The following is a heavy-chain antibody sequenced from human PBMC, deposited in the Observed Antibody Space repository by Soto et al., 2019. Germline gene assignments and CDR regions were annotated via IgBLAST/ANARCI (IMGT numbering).Heavy chain of an antibody. D-gene: IGHD1-26*01. CDR1: GFTFDDYA. CDR3: VKDETINWYSGHFRH. Sequence: SLRLSCAASGFTFDDYAMHWVRQVPGKGLEWVSGINWNSGSIGYGDSVKGRFAVSRDNAKNSLHLQMNSLSAEDTAFYYCVKDETINWYSGHFRHWGQGTLVTVSS. V-gene: IGHV3-9*01. J-gene: IGHJ1*01. CDR2: INWNSGSI.